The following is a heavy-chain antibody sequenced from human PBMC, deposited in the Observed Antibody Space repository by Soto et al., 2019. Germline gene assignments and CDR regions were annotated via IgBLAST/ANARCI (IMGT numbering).Heavy chain of an antibody. CDR3: AKVEYYYDSSGLDY. J-gene: IGHJ4*02. CDR2: ISYDGSNK. D-gene: IGHD3-22*01. V-gene: IGHV3-30*18. Sequence: QVQLVESGGGVVQPGRSLRLSCASSGFTFSSYGMHWVRQAPGKGLEWVAVISYDGSNKYYADSVKGRFTISRDNSKNTLYLQMNSLRAEDTAVYYCAKVEYYYDSSGLDYWGQGTLVTVSS. CDR1: GFTFSSYG.